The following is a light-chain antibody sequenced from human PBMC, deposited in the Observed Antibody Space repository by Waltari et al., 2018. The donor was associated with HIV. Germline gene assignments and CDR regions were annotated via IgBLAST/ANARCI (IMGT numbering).Light chain of an antibody. Sequence: SALTQPASVSGSPGQSITISCTGPASDMPTFNFVPPYQQSPGRAPKLIIFAVYFRPSGVSDRFSGSKSGDTASLTISALRAEDEGDYFCSSYSTRGFVLFGGGTKVTVL. CDR3: SSYSTRGFVL. CDR2: AVY. J-gene: IGLJ3*02. CDR1: ASDMPTFNF. V-gene: IGLV2-14*01.